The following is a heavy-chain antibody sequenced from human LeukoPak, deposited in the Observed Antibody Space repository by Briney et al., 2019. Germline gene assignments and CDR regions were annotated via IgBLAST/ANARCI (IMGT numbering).Heavy chain of an antibody. CDR2: ISGSGGST. D-gene: IGHD4-17*01. V-gene: IGHV3-23*01. Sequence: GGSLRLSCAASGFTFSSYAMSWVRQAPGKGLEWVSAISGSGGSTYHADSVKGRFTISRDNSKNTLYLQMNSLRAEDTAVYYCAKGGVYGDYYFDYWGQGTLVTVSS. J-gene: IGHJ4*02. CDR1: GFTFSSYA. CDR3: AKGGVYGDYYFDY.